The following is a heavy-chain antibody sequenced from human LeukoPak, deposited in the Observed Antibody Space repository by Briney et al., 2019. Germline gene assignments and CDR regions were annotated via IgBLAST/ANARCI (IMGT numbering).Heavy chain of an antibody. CDR1: GYTFTGYY. CDR3: AREGAAAEAVNWFDP. Sequence: ASVKVSCKASGYTFTGYYMHWVRQAPGQGLEWMGWINPNSGNTHYAQKFQDRVTMTRDTSISTAYMELSSLTSDDTAVYYCAREGAAAEAVNWFDPWGQGTLVTVSS. V-gene: IGHV1-2*02. CDR2: INPNSGNT. D-gene: IGHD6-25*01. J-gene: IGHJ5*02.